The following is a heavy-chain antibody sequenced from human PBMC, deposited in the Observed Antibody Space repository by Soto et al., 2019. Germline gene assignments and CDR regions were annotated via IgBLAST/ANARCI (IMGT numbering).Heavy chain of an antibody. CDR3: ARLSGGSYRYYYYGMDV. D-gene: IGHD1-26*01. J-gene: IGHJ6*02. V-gene: IGHV4-39*01. Sequence: SETLSLTCTVSGGSISSSSYYWGWIRQPPGKGLEWIGSIYYSGSTYYNPSLKSRVTISVDTSKNQFSLKLSSVTAADTAVYYCARLSGGSYRYYYYGMDVRGQGTTVTVSS. CDR1: GGSISSSSYY. CDR2: IYYSGST.